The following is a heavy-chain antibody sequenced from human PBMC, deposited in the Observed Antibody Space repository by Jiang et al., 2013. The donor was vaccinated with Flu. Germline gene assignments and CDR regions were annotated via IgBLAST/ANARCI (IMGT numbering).Heavy chain of an antibody. Sequence: VQLVESGGGVVQPGRSLRLSCAASGFTFSSYAMHRVRQAPGKGLEWVAVISYDGSNKYYADSVKGRFTISRDNSKNTLYLQMNSLRAEDTAVYYCARGVEGDNFDYWGQGTLVTVSS. D-gene: IGHD5-24*01. CDR2: ISYDGSNK. V-gene: IGHV3-30-3*01. CDR3: ARGVEGDNFDY. J-gene: IGHJ4*02. CDR1: GFTFSSYA.